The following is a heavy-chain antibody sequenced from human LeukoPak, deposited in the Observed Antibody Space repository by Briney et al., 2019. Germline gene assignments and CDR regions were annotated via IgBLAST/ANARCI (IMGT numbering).Heavy chain of an antibody. J-gene: IGHJ6*02. CDR1: GFTFRAYG. Sequence: GGSLRLSCEASGFTFRAYGMHGVRQAPGKRLEWVAVISYDEYEKDYADSAKGRFTISRDNSKNTLYLQMNSLRVEDTAVYYCARGTRTYAYYGLDVWGPGTTVTVSS. CDR3: ARGTRTYAYYGLDV. CDR2: ISYDEYEK. D-gene: IGHD2-2*01. V-gene: IGHV3-30-3*01.